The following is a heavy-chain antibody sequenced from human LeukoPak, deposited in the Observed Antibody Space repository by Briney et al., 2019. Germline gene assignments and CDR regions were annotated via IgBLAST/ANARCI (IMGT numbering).Heavy chain of an antibody. Sequence: GGSLRLSCAASGLTFSNAWMNWVRQAPGKGLEWVGRIKSEADGGTADYAAPVKGRFTISRDDSKNTLYLQMSSLKTEDTAVYYCTTPGIDYSHYWGQGTLITVSS. CDR2: IKSEADGGTA. CDR1: GLTFSNAW. V-gene: IGHV3-15*07. J-gene: IGHJ4*02. D-gene: IGHD3-10*01. CDR3: TTPGIDYSHY.